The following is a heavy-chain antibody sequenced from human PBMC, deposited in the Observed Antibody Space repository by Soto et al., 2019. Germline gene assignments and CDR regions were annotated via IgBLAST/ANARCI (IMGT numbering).Heavy chain of an antibody. D-gene: IGHD5-18*01. V-gene: IGHV1-46*01. Sequence: ASVKVSCKASGYTFTHYYIHWVRQAPGQGLEWMGIINPNGGITTYAQKFRTGFSMTRDTSTSTVYLELSSLRSEDSAVYYCATSVNSAMAFDYWGQGTLVTVSS. CDR2: INPNGGIT. CDR3: ATSVNSAMAFDY. J-gene: IGHJ4*02. CDR1: GYTFTHYY.